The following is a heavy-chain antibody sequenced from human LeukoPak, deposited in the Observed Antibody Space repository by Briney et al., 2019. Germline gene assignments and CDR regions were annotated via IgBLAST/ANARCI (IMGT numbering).Heavy chain of an antibody. CDR2: IYSGGST. CDR3: VKRTVNYPFDF. J-gene: IGHJ4*02. D-gene: IGHD1-7*01. CDR1: GFTVSSNY. Sequence: GGSLRLSCAASGFTVSSNYMSWVRQAPGKGLEWVSVIYSGGSTYYADSVKGRFTISRDNSKNTLYLQMNSLRAEDTAVYYCVKRTVNYPFDFWGQGTLVTVSS. V-gene: IGHV3-53*01.